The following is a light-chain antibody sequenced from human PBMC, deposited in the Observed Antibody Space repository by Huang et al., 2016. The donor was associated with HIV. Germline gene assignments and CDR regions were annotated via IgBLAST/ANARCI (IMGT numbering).Light chain of an antibody. Sequence: EIVLTQSPATLSLSPGERATLSCRASPNVTDSLAWFRQKPGQAPSLLIYRAAHRATGTPARFRCSGSGTEFTLTISSLEPEDFAIYYCQERIHWPRLTFGGGTKVEIK. J-gene: IGKJ4*01. CDR3: QERIHWPRLT. CDR2: RAA. CDR1: PNVTDS. V-gene: IGKV3-11*01.